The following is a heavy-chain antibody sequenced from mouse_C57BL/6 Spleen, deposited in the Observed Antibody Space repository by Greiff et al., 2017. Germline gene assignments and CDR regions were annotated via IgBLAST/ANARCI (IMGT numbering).Heavy chain of an antibody. CDR2: IAPSASYT. V-gene: IGHV1-50*01. D-gene: IGHD1-1*01. J-gene: IGHJ2*01. CDR3: ASIPITTVVATDY. Sequence: QVQLQQPGAELVKPGASVKLSCKASGYTFTSYWMQWVQQRPGQGLEWIGEIAPSASYTNYNQKFQGQATLTVDTSSSTAYMQLSILSSEDSAVYYCASIPITTVVATDYWGQGTTLTVSS. CDR1: GYTFTSYW.